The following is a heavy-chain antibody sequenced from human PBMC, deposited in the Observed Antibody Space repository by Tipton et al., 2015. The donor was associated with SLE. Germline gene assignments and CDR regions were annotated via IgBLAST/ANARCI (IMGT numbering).Heavy chain of an antibody. CDR2: VYYTGNT. V-gene: IGHV4-39*07. J-gene: IGHJ4*02. D-gene: IGHD3-22*01. Sequence: TLSLTCTVSGGSISRSNYYWAWIRQPPGKGLEWVGTVYYTGNTFYNPSLKSRVTISVDTSKNQFSLNLSSVTAADTAVYYCARDEYRYDTTGYHLLGHFDFWGQGTLVTVSS. CDR3: ARDEYRYDTTGYHLLGHFDF. CDR1: GGSISRSNYY.